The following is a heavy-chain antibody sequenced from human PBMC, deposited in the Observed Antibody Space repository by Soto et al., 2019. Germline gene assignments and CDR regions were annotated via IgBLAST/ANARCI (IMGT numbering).Heavy chain of an antibody. CDR1: GDSISNYY. J-gene: IGHJ4*02. CDR2: IYYSWST. Sequence: SETLSLTCTVSGDSISNYYWSWIRQPPGKGLEWIGCIYYSWSTNYNPSLNSRVTISVDTSKNQFSLKLTSVTAADAAVYYCARSKTRYSSPDYWGQGTQVTVSS. CDR3: ARSKTRYSSPDY. V-gene: IGHV4-59*08. D-gene: IGHD6-13*01.